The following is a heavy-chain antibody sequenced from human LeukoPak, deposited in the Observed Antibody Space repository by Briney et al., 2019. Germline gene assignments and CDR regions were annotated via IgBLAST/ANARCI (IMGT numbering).Heavy chain of an antibody. Sequence: KTSETLSLTCTVSGGSISSGSYYWSWIRQPAGKGLEWIGRIYTSGSTNYNPSLKSRVTISVDTSKNQFSLKLSSVTAADTAVYYCARDGWNYYDSSGYSLIWGQGTLSPSPQ. J-gene: IGHJ4*02. V-gene: IGHV4-61*02. D-gene: IGHD3-22*01. CDR3: ARDGWNYYDSSGYSLI. CDR1: GGSISSGSYY. CDR2: IYTSGST.